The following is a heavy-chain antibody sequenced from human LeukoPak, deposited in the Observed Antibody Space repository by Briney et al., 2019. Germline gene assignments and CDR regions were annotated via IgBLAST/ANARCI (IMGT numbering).Heavy chain of an antibody. CDR1: GYTFTSYD. V-gene: IGHV1-18*01. CDR2: ISAYNGNT. J-gene: IGHJ4*02. Sequence: ASVKVSCKASGYTFTSYDISWVRQAPGQGLEWMGWISAYNGNTNYAQKLQGRVTMTTDTSTSTAYMDLRSLRSDDTAVYYCASTRPNSGWYGKFDYWGQGTLVTVSS. D-gene: IGHD6-19*01. CDR3: ASTRPNSGWYGKFDY.